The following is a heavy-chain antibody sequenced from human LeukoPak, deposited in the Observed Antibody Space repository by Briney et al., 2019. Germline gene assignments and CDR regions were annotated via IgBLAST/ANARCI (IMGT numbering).Heavy chain of an antibody. CDR3: ARESENYYMDV. V-gene: IGHV3-21*01. J-gene: IGHJ6*03. CDR2: ISSSSSYI. Sequence: GGSLRLSCAASGFTFSSYSMNWVRQAPGKGLEWVSSISSSSSYIYYADSVKGRFTISRDNAKNSLYLQMNSLRAEDTAVYYCARESENYYMDVWGKGTTVTVSS. CDR1: GFTFSSYS.